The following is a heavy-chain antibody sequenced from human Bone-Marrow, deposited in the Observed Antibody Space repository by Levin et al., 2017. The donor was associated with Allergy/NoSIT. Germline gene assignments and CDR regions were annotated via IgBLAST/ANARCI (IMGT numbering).Heavy chain of an antibody. CDR2: IYSNGGT. J-gene: IGHJ4*02. CDR1: EFPVSRNV. Sequence: LSGGSLRLSCAVSEFPVSRNVMTWVRQAPGKGPEWVSVIYSNGGTSYADSVKGRFTISRDSSKNTLYLQMNSLTVEDTAVYYCARKTDSGASGGDYWGQGTLVTVSS. CDR3: ARKTDSGASGGDY. V-gene: IGHV3-53*01. D-gene: IGHD3-22*01.